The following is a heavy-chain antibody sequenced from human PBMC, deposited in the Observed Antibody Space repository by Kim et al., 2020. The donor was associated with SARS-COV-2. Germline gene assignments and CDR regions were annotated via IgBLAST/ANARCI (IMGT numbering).Heavy chain of an antibody. J-gene: IGHJ6*02. Sequence: ASVKVSCKASGYTFTSYGISWVRQAPGQGLEWMGWISAYNGNTNYAQKLQGRVTMTTDTSTSTAYMELRSLRSDDTAVYYCARVTCSSTSCYSLKYYYYYYGMDVWGQGTTVTVSS. CDR3: ARVTCSSTSCYSLKYYYYYYGMDV. V-gene: IGHV1-18*04. CDR1: GYTFTSYG. CDR2: ISAYNGNT. D-gene: IGHD2-2*01.